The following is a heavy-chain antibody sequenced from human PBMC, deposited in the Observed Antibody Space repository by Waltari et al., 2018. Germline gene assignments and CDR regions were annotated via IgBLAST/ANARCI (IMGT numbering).Heavy chain of an antibody. Sequence: QVQLVESGGGVVQPGRSLRLSCGASGFPFSQYGMHWVRQAPGKGLEWVAVIWFDGNNKYYADSVKGRFTISRDNSKNVLYLHMSSLRAEDTALYYCAREGGGSYFFDYWGQGTLVAVSS. CDR2: IWFDGNNK. CDR3: AREGGGSYFFDY. D-gene: IGHD3-10*01. V-gene: IGHV3-33*01. CDR1: GFPFSQYG. J-gene: IGHJ4*02.